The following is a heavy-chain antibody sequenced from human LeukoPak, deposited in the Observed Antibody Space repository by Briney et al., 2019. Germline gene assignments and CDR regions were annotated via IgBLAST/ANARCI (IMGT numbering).Heavy chain of an antibody. J-gene: IGHJ4*02. D-gene: IGHD5-18*01. Sequence: PSETLSLTCDVPGVSINTCCYYWTWIRQPPGHGLEWIGYKYYSGSTRYNSSLRSRLTISLDSSKDQFSLRLTSVTAADTPVYYCARGRSYGFDFDSWGPGTLVIVSS. V-gene: IGHV4-61*01. CDR2: KYYSGST. CDR3: ARGRSYGFDFDS. CDR1: GVSINTCCYY.